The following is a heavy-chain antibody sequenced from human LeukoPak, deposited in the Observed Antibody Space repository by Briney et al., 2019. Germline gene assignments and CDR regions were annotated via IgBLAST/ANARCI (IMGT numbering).Heavy chain of an antibody. D-gene: IGHD5-18*01. Sequence: GESLKISCKGSGYSFTSYWIGWVRQMPGKGLEWMGIIYPGDSDTRYNPSFQGQVTISADKSSSTAYLQWSSLKASDTAIYYCARPKTLGGYNYEFEFWGLGTLVTVSS. J-gene: IGHJ4*02. CDR2: IYPGDSDT. CDR3: ARPKTLGGYNYEFEF. CDR1: GYSFTSYW. V-gene: IGHV5-51*01.